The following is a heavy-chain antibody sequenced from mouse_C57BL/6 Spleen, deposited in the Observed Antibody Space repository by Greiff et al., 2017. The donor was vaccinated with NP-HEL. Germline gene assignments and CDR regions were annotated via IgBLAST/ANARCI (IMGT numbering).Heavy chain of an antibody. V-gene: IGHV1-82*01. Sequence: VQLQQSGPELVKPGASVKISCKASGYAFSSSWMNWVKQRPGKGLEWIGRIDPGDGDTNYNGKFKGKATLTADPSSITAYMQVSSQTSRDSAVYFCAEESGSSNYGYFDVWGTGTTVTVSS. D-gene: IGHD1-1*01. J-gene: IGHJ1*03. CDR2: IDPGDGDT. CDR1: GYAFSSSW. CDR3: AEESGSSNYGYFDV.